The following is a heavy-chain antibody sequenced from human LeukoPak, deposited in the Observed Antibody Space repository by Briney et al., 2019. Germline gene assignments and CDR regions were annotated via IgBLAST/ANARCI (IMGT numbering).Heavy chain of an antibody. CDR2: ISGSGGST. CDR1: GLTFSSYA. Sequence: GGSLRLSCAASGLTFSSYAMSWVRQAPGKGREWDSAISGSGGSTYYADSVKGRFTISRDNAKNTLYLQMNSLRAEDTAVYYCAKDPEDGYNYNYWGQGTLVTVSS. J-gene: IGHJ4*02. V-gene: IGHV3-23*01. D-gene: IGHD5-24*01. CDR3: AKDPEDGYNYNY.